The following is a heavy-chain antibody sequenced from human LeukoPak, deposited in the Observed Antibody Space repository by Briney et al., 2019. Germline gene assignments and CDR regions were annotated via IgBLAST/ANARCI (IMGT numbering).Heavy chain of an antibody. J-gene: IGHJ5*02. Sequence: GGSLRLSCAASGFTFSSYAMSWVRQAPGKGLEWVSRINTDGSSTSYADSVKGRFTISRDNAKNTLYLQMNSLRAEDTAVYYCARESGIAAALDLWGQGTLVTVSS. CDR3: ARESGIAAALDL. V-gene: IGHV3-74*01. CDR1: GFTFSSYA. D-gene: IGHD6-13*01. CDR2: INTDGSST.